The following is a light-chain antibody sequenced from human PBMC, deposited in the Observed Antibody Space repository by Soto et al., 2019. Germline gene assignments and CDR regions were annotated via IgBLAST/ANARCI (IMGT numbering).Light chain of an antibody. CDR1: SSDVGGYNY. CDR2: DVS. CDR3: SSYTSSSTPYV. Sequence: QPASVSGSPGQSITISCTGTSSDVGGYNYVSWYQQHPGKAPKLMIYDVSSRPSGVSNRFSGAKSGNTASLTISGLQTEDEADYYCSSYTSSSTPYVFGTGTKVPS. J-gene: IGLJ1*01. V-gene: IGLV2-14*01.